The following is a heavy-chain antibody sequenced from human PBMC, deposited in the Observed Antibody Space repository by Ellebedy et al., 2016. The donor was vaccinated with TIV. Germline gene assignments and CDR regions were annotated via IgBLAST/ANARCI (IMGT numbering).Heavy chain of an antibody. V-gene: IGHV3-66*01. CDR1: GFTVSNNY. CDR3: ANNWVVRGEGWNNGMDV. J-gene: IGHJ6*02. D-gene: IGHD3-10*01. CDR2: IYSDGTT. Sequence: PGGSLRLSCAVSGFTVSNNYLSWVRQAPGKGLEWVSTIYSDGTTYYADSVRGRFTISRDNSKNTLYLQMKSLRADDTAVYYCANNWVVRGEGWNNGMDVWGQGTTVTVSS.